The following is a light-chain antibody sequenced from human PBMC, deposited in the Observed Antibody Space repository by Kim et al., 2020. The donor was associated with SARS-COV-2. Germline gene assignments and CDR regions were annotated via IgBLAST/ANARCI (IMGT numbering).Light chain of an antibody. J-gene: IGKJ1*01. Sequence: SPGERATLSGRASQSVSRNYLAWYQQKPGQAPRLLMYGASTRATGIQDRFSGSGSGTDFTLTISRLEPEDFAVYYCQQYVSSPRTFGQGTKVDIK. CDR3: QQYVSSPRT. CDR2: GAS. V-gene: IGKV3-20*01. CDR1: QSVSRNY.